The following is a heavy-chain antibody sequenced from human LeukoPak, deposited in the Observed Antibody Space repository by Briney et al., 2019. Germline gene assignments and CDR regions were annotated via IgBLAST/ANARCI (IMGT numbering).Heavy chain of an antibody. CDR3: AKDIRSSSWIYMDV. D-gene: IGHD6-13*01. CDR2: ISWDGGST. CDR1: GFTFDDYT. J-gene: IGHJ6*03. V-gene: IGHV3-43*01. Sequence: GGSLRLSCAASGFTFDDYTMHWVRQAPGKGLQWVSHISWDGGSTYYADSVKGRFTISRDNSKNSLYLQMNSLRTEDTALYYCAKDIRSSSWIYMDVWGKGTTVTVSS.